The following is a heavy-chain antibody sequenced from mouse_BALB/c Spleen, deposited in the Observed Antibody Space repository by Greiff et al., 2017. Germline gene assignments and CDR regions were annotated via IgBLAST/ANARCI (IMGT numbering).Heavy chain of an antibody. CDR2: INPYNDGT. CDR3: ARFYYYGSSYDYYAMDY. Sequence: EVQLQQSGPELVKPGASVKMSCKASGYTFTSYVMHWVKQKPGQGLEWIGYINPYNDGTKYNEKFKGKATLTSDKSSSTAYMELSSLTSEDSAVYYCARFYYYGSSYDYYAMDYWGQGTSVTVSS. D-gene: IGHD1-1*01. V-gene: IGHV1-14*01. J-gene: IGHJ4*01. CDR1: GYTFTSYV.